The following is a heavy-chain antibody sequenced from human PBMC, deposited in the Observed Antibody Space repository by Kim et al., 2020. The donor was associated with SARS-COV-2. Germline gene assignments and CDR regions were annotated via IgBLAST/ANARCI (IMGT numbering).Heavy chain of an antibody. V-gene: IGHV1-8*01. CDR2: MNPNSGNT. D-gene: IGHD3-22*01. J-gene: IGHJ3*02. CDR3: ARWFRPPVYYYDSSGYYSNAFDI. Sequence: ASVKVSCKASGYTFTSYDINWVRQATGQGLEWMGWMNPNSGNTGYAQKFQGRVTMTRNTSISTAYMELSSLRSEDTAVYYCARWFRPPVYYYDSSGYYSNAFDIWGQGTMVTVSS. CDR1: GYTFTSYD.